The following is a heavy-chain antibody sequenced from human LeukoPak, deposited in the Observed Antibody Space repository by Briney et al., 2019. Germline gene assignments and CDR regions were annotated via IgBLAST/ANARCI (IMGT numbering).Heavy chain of an antibody. J-gene: IGHJ4*02. CDR2: MYYSGSS. CDR1: GGSISAYY. CDR3: ARASYSYDINGWVPFDY. Sequence: SETLSLTCTVSGGSISAYYWSWIRRPPGKGLEWIGYMYYSGSSNYNPSLKSRVTISVDTSKNQFSLKLNSVTAADTAVYYCARASYSYDINGWVPFDYWGQGTLVTVSS. D-gene: IGHD3-22*01. V-gene: IGHV4-59*08.